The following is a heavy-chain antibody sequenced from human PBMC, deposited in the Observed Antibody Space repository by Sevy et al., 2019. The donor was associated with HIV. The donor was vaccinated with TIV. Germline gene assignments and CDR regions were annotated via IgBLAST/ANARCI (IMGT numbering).Heavy chain of an antibody. J-gene: IGHJ3*02. CDR3: ARRQKYYYDSSGAYDAFDI. CDR1: GYSFTSYW. CDR2: IYPGDSDT. D-gene: IGHD3-22*01. Sequence: GESLKISCKGSGYSFTSYWIGWVRQMPGKGLDWMGIIYPGDSDTRYSPSFQGQVTISADKSISTAYLQWSSLKASDTAMYYCARRQKYYYDSSGAYDAFDIWGQGTMVTVSS. V-gene: IGHV5-51*01.